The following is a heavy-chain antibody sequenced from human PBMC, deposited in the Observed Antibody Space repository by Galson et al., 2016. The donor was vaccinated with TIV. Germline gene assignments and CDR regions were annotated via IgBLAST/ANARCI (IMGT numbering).Heavy chain of an antibody. CDR1: GFAFSTYA. D-gene: IGHD4-11*01. CDR2: ISYYGSDK. J-gene: IGHJ6*02. Sequence: SLRLSCAASGFAFSTYAMHWVRQAPGTGLEWVALISYYGSDKYYADSVKGRFTISRDNSKNTLYLQMNNLRAEDTAVYYCARGDYPATVTTYYYYGMGVWGQGTTVTVSS. CDR3: ARGDYPATVTTYYYYGMGV. V-gene: IGHV3-30-3*01.